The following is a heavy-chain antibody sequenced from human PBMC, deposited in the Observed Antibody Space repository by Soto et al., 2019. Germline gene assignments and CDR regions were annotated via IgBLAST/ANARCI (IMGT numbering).Heavy chain of an antibody. CDR3: ARGRLVLRYLSPNRKFDP. D-gene: IGHD3-9*01. CDR1: GGSISSGGYY. J-gene: IGHJ5*02. Sequence: SETLSLTCTVSGGSISSGGYYWSWIRQHPGKGLEWIGYIYHSGSTNYNPSLKSRVTISVDTSKNQFSLKLSSVTAADTAVYYCARGRLVLRYLSPNRKFDPWGQGTLVTVSS. V-gene: IGHV4-31*03. CDR2: IYHSGST.